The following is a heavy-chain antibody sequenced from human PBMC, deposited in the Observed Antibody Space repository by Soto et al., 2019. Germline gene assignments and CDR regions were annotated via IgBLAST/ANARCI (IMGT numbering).Heavy chain of an antibody. D-gene: IGHD6-13*01. Sequence: QVQLVESGGGVVQPGRSLRLSCAASGFTFSSYGMHWVRQAPGKGLEWVAVIWYDGSNKYYADSVKGRFTISRDNSKNTLYLQMNSLRAEDTAVYYCASWQQLVYGGLSYYYYGMDVWGQGTTVTVSS. J-gene: IGHJ6*02. CDR2: IWYDGSNK. CDR3: ASWQQLVYGGLSYYYYGMDV. CDR1: GFTFSSYG. V-gene: IGHV3-33*01.